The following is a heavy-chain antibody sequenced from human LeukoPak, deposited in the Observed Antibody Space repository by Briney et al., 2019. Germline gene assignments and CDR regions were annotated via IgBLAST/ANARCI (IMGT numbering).Heavy chain of an antibody. V-gene: IGHV4-59*01. J-gene: IGHJ4*02. Sequence: SETLSLTCTVSGGSISSYYWSWIRQPPGKALEWIGYIYYSGSTNYNPSLKSRVTISVDTSKNQFSLKVSSVTAADTAVYYCARVGSGTSHDYWGQGTLVTVSS. CDR1: GGSISSYY. CDR3: ARVGSGTSHDY. CDR2: IYYSGST. D-gene: IGHD3-10*01.